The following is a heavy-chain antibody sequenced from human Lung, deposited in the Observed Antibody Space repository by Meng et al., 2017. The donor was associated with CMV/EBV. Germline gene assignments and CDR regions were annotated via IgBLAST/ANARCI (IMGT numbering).Heavy chain of an antibody. Sequence: SETLSLXCAVYGGSFSGYYWSWIRQPPGKGLEWIGEINHSGSTNYNPSLKSRVTISVDTSKNQFSLKLSSVTAADTAVYYCARGTFPLIVVVPAAKGAFDYWGQGTXVTVSS. V-gene: IGHV4-34*01. CDR3: ARGTFPLIVVVPAAKGAFDY. CDR1: GGSFSGYY. D-gene: IGHD2-2*01. J-gene: IGHJ4*02. CDR2: INHSGST.